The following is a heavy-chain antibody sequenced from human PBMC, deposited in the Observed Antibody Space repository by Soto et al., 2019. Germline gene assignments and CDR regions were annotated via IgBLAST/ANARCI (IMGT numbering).Heavy chain of an antibody. CDR3: ETAHGNYYYCCIDG. J-gene: IGHJ6*02. CDR2: SNHSGST. V-gene: IGHV4-34*01. CDR1: GRSFSGYY. Sequence: PSGALSLTGVWFGRSFSGYYWSGIRQPPGKGMEWIGESNHSGSTNYNPSLKRRVTISVDTSKHQFSLKLSSVTAPDTPVSYCETAHGNYYYCCIDGWGQGTKVTVSS. D-gene: IGHD1-1*01.